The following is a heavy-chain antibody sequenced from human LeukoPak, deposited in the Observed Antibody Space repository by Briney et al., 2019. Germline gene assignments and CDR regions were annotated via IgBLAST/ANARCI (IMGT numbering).Heavy chain of an antibody. D-gene: IGHD3-10*01. V-gene: IGHV3-21*01. J-gene: IGHJ6*03. CDR1: GFTFSSYE. CDR3: AREGGEKYYYYYYMDV. Sequence: GGSLRLSCAASGFTFSSYEMNWVRQAPGKGLEWVSSISSSSSYIYYADSVKGRFTISRDNAKNSLYLQMNSLRAEDTAVYYCAREGGEKYYYYYYMDVWGKGTTVTVSS. CDR2: ISSSSSYI.